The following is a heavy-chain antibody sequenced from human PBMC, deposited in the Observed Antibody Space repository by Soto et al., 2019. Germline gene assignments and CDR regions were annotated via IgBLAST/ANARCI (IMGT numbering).Heavy chain of an antibody. CDR2: ISYDGSDK. V-gene: IGHV3-30*18. CDR1: GFTFSNYA. J-gene: IGHJ4*02. CDR3: AKDLGPTYYDSSSYFDY. D-gene: IGHD3-22*01. Sequence: GGSLRLSCAASGFTFSNYAMHWVRQAPGKGLEWVAVISYDGSDKYYTDSVKGRFTISRDNSKNTLYLQMHSLGAEDTAVYYCAKDLGPTYYDSSSYFDYWCQGNLVPVS.